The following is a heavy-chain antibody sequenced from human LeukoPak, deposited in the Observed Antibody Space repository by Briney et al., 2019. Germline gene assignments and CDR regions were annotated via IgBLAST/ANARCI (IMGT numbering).Heavy chain of an antibody. CDR2: IWYDGSNK. J-gene: IGHJ6*02. V-gene: IGHV3-33*01. CDR1: GFTFSSYG. D-gene: IGHD3-10*01. Sequence: GRSLRLSCAASGFTFSSYGMHWVRQAPGKGLEWVAVIWYDGSNKYYADSVKGRFAISRDNSKNTLYLQMNSLRAEDTAVYYCARVGPYYYGSAYYYGMDVWGQGTTVTVSS. CDR3: ARVGPYYYGSAYYYGMDV.